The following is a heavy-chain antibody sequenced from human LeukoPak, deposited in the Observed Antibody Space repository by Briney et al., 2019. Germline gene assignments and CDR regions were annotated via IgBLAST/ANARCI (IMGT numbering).Heavy chain of an antibody. CDR2: IYYSGST. Sequence: SETLSLTCTVSGGSISSSSYYWGWIRQPPGKGLEWIGSIYYSGSTYYSPPLKSRVTISVDTSKNQFSLKLSSVTAADTAVYYCARVTGYMIEDYFDYWGQGTLVTVSS. CDR3: ARVTGYMIEDYFDY. D-gene: IGHD3-22*01. V-gene: IGHV4-39*07. CDR1: GGSISSSSYY. J-gene: IGHJ4*02.